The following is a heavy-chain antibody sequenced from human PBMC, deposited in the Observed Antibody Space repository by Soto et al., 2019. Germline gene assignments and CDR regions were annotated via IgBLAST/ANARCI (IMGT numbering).Heavy chain of an antibody. Sequence: SETLSLTCTVSGGSISGYYWSWIRQPPGKGLEWIGYIYYSGSTNYNPSLKSRVTISVDTSKNQFSLKLSSVTAADTAVYYCARSSGYSSSRFDYWGQGLLVT. V-gene: IGHV4-59*01. D-gene: IGHD6-13*01. CDR1: GGSISGYY. CDR2: IYYSGST. CDR3: ARSSGYSSSRFDY. J-gene: IGHJ4*02.